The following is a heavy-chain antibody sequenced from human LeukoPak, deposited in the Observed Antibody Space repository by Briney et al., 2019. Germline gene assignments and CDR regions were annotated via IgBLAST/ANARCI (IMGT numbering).Heavy chain of an antibody. J-gene: IGHJ4*02. D-gene: IGHD6-13*01. Sequence: PSETLSLTCTASGGSISSYHWSWIRQSPGKGLEWIGYMYNTGSTNYNPSLKSRVTMSLDTSKNQFSLKLSSVTAADTAVYYCARHSRYSSDWYYFDYWGQGTLVTVSS. CDR2: MYNTGST. V-gene: IGHV4-59*08. CDR3: ARHSRYSSDWYYFDY. CDR1: GGSISSYH.